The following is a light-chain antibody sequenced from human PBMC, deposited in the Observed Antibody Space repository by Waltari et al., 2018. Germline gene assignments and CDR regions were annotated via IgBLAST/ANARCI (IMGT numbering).Light chain of an antibody. J-gene: IGLJ3*02. CDR3: ISYTTSNTWV. V-gene: IGLV2-14*01. CDR2: HVS. Sequence: QYALTQPASVSGSPGQSITIPCTGSSSNVGGYNYVSWYQQHPGKAPKLMTYHVSERPSGVSNRFSGSKSGNTASLTISGLQAEDEADYYCISYTTSNTWVFGGGTKLTVL. CDR1: SSNVGGYNY.